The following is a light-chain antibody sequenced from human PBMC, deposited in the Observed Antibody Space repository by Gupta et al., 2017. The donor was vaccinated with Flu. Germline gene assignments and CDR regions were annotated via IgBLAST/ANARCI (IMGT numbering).Light chain of an antibody. CDR1: SSDVGGYDY. J-gene: IGLJ2*01. CDR3: SSYRKTNTVVV. V-gene: IGLV2-14*01. CDR2: EVS. Sequence: MAITCTGTSSDVGGYDYVSWYQQHPGKAPDLMIFEVSRRPSGISDRFSGSKSGNTASLTITGLLAEDEAYYYCSSYRKTNTVVVFGGGTKLTVL.